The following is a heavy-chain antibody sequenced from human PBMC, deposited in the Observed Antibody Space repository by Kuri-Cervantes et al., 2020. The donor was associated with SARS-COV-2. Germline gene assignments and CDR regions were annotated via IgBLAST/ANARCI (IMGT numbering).Heavy chain of an antibody. CDR1: GYTFSGHY. Sequence: ASVKVSCKASGYTFSGHYIHWVRQVPGQGPEWMGWINPRSGGTMSAQKFQGRVTMTRDTSITTAYLEMNSLTSDDTAVYYCARLRQLEEGYWGQGTLVTVSS. J-gene: IGHJ4*02. V-gene: IGHV1-2*02. CDR2: INPRSGGT. CDR3: ARLRQLEEGY. D-gene: IGHD1-1*01.